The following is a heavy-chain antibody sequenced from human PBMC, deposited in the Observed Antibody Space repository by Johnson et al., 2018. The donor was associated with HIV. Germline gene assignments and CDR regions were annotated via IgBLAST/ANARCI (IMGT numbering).Heavy chain of an antibody. J-gene: IGHJ3*01. D-gene: IGHD3-16*01. Sequence: QMQLVESGGGVVQPGRSLRLSCGASGFIFSSYAMHWVRQAPGKGLEWVAIISYDGINKSYADSVKGRFTISRDNSKNTLYLQMNSLRAEDTAVYYCAKDGGRWSYSFDVWGQGTMVTVSS. CDR3: AKDGGRWSYSFDV. CDR2: ISYDGINK. CDR1: GFIFSSYA. V-gene: IGHV3-30-3*01.